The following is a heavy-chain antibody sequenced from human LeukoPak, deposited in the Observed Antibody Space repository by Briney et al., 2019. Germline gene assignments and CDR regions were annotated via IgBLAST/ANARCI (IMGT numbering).Heavy chain of an antibody. Sequence: GEPLQISCRGSGYAFTNYWIAWVRQLPGKGLEWMGIIYPADSDTRYSPSFQGQVTISADRSISTAYLQWSSLKASDTAMYYCARRPYSSASREAWFDPWGQGTLVTVSS. D-gene: IGHD6-6*01. CDR2: IYPADSDT. CDR1: GYAFTNYW. V-gene: IGHV5-51*01. J-gene: IGHJ5*02. CDR3: ARRPYSSASREAWFDP.